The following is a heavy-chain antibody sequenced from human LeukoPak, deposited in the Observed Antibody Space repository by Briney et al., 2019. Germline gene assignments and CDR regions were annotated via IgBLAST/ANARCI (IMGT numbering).Heavy chain of an antibody. CDR1: GFTFSSYN. CDR2: ISSSSSYI. CDR3: AHGSMYQLDY. J-gene: IGHJ4*02. D-gene: IGHD2-2*01. V-gene: IGHV3-21*04. Sequence: GGSLRLSCAASGFTFSSYNMSWVRQAPGKGPERVSSISSSSSYIYYADSVKGRFTISRDNAKNSLYLQMNSLRAEDTAVYYCAHGSMYQLDYWGQGTLVTVSS.